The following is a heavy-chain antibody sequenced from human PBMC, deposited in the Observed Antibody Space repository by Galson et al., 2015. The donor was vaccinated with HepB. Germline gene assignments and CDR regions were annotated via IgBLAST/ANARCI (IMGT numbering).Heavy chain of an antibody. V-gene: IGHV3-30-3*01. CDR3: ARDQRWLQSGCSDY. Sequence: SLRLSCAASGFTFSSYAMHWVRQAPGKGLEWVAVISYDGSNKYYADSVKGRFTISRDNSKNTLYLQMNSLRAEDTAVYYCARDQRWLQSGCSDYWGQGTLVTVSS. J-gene: IGHJ4*02. CDR1: GFTFSSYA. CDR2: ISYDGSNK. D-gene: IGHD5-24*01.